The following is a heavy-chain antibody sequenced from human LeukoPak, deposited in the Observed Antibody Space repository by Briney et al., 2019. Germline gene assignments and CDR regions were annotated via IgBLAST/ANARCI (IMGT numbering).Heavy chain of an antibody. Sequence: PGGSLRLSCAASDLMFSAAAMHWVRQAPGKGLEWVTMIWYDGNNKYYAESVKGRFTVSRDNSKNALDLQMNNVRAEDTAVYYCVRDPANSGWAFDIWGQGTLVTVSS. CDR3: VRDPANSGWAFDI. J-gene: IGHJ3*02. V-gene: IGHV3-33*01. CDR1: DLMFSAAA. D-gene: IGHD3-22*01. CDR2: IWYDGNNK.